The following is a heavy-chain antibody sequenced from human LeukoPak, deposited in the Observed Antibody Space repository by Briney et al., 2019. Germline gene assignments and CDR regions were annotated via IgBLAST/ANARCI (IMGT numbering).Heavy chain of an antibody. CDR3: AKGLWDILVVPDAPFDY. J-gene: IGHJ4*02. CDR1: GFTFSNYG. D-gene: IGHD2-2*01. Sequence: GGSLRLSCAASGFTFSNYGMSWVRQAPGKGLEWVSAISGSGGSTYYADSLKGRFTISRDNSKNTLYLQMNSLRAEDTAVYYCAKGLWDILVVPDAPFDYWGQGTLVTVSS. V-gene: IGHV3-23*01. CDR2: ISGSGGST.